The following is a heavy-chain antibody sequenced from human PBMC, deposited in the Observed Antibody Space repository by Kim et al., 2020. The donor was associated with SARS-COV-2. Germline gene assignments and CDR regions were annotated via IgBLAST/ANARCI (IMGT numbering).Heavy chain of an antibody. D-gene: IGHD4-17*01. J-gene: IGHJ4*02. V-gene: IGHV4-30-2*05. Sequence: YNPSLNSRVTIAVDTSKNLFSLQLSSLTAADTAVYYCARAVSTTVTPFDYWGQETLVTVSS. CDR3: ARAVSTTVTPFDY.